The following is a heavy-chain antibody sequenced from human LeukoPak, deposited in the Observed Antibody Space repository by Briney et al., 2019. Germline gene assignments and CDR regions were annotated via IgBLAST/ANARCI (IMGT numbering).Heavy chain of an antibody. CDR1: GFTFSSYA. CDR2: ISSSSSYI. V-gene: IGHV3-21*01. J-gene: IGHJ4*02. D-gene: IGHD6-6*01. Sequence: GGSLRLSCAASGFTFSSYAMHWVRQAPGKGLEWVSSISSSSSYIYYADSVKGRFTISRDNAKNSLYLQMNSLRAEDTAVYYCARDGAYSSSSGDYRGQGTLVTVSS. CDR3: ARDGAYSSSSGDY.